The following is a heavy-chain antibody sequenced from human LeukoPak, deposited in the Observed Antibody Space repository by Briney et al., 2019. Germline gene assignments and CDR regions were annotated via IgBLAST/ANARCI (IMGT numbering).Heavy chain of an antibody. Sequence: SVKFSCKASGGTFSSYAISWVRQAPGQGLEWMGGIIPIFGTANYAQKFQGRVTITADESTSTAYMELSSLRSEDTAVYYCARGPSYYDFWSGYSNWFDPWGQGTLVTVSS. V-gene: IGHV1-69*01. D-gene: IGHD3-3*01. J-gene: IGHJ5*02. CDR3: ARGPSYYDFWSGYSNWFDP. CDR2: IIPIFGTA. CDR1: GGTFSSYA.